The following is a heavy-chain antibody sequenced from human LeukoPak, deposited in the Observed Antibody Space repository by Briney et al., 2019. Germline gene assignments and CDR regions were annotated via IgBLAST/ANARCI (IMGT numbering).Heavy chain of an antibody. CDR2: ISPASGAT. D-gene: IGHD1-1*01. J-gene: IGHJ4*02. V-gene: IGHV1-2*02. CDR1: GYTFTGSY. Sequence: ASVKVSCKASGYTFTGSYMHWVRQAPRQGFEWIGWISPASGATNYAQNFQGRVTLTTDTSITTAYMELSSLTSDDTASYYCLNEHGGWGQGTPVTVSS. CDR3: LNEHGG.